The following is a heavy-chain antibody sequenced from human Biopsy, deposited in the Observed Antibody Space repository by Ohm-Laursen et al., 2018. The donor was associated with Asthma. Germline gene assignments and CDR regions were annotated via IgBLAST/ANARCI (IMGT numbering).Heavy chain of an antibody. CDR3: ARTFHFWSPYHAEHYQL. CDR1: GFTFGDYW. V-gene: IGHV3-7*01. CDR2: IKHDGSEE. Sequence: SLRLSCAASGFTFGDYWMSWVRQVPGKGLEWAANIKHDGSEENHVDSLKGRFTISRDNAKNLLFLQMNSLRAEDTAVYYCARTFHFWSPYHAEHYQLWGQGTLVTVSS. D-gene: IGHD3-3*01. J-gene: IGHJ1*01.